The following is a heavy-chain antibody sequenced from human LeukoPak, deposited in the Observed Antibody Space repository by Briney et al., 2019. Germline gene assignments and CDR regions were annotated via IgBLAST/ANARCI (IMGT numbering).Heavy chain of an antibody. V-gene: IGHV3-48*03. D-gene: IGHD3-3*01. J-gene: IGHJ4*02. CDR1: GFTFRSYE. Sequence: GGSLRLSCEDSGFTFRSYEMNWVRQAPGKGLEWIAYLSSSGSAFSYADSVKGRFTIARDNAKNSVYLEMNSLRADDTAVYYCXXSARLMKGVVEVTALDDWGQGTLVTVSS. CDR2: LSSSGSAF. CDR3: XXSARLMKGVVEVTALDD.